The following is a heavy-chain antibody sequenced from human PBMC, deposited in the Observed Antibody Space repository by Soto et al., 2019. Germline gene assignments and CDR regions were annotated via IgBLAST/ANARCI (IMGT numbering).Heavy chain of an antibody. V-gene: IGHV1-2*04. CDR1: GYTFTGYY. CDR3: ARGLDDILTGYSYYYYYYGMDV. CDR2: INPNSGGT. Sequence: ASVKVSCKASGYTFTGYYMHWVRQAPGQGLEWMGWINPNSGGTNYAQKFQGCVTMTRDTSISTAYMELSRLRSDDTALYYCARGLDDILTGYSYYYYYYGMDVWGQGTTVTVSS. J-gene: IGHJ6*02. D-gene: IGHD3-9*01.